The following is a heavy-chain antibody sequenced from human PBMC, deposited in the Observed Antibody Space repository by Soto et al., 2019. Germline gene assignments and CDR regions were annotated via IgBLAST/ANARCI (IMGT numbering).Heavy chain of an antibody. CDR1: GFTFTSSA. Sequence: SVKVSCKASGFTFTSSAVQWVRQARGQRLEWIGWIVVGSGNTNYAQKFQERVTITRDMSTSTAYMELSSLRSEDTAVYYCAADRSSGWNEFDYWGQGTLVTVSS. V-gene: IGHV1-58*01. J-gene: IGHJ4*02. CDR2: IVVGSGNT. D-gene: IGHD6-19*01. CDR3: AADRSSGWNEFDY.